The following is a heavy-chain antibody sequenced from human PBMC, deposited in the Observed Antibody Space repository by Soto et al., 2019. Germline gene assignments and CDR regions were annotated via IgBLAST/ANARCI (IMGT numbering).Heavy chain of an antibody. CDR2: ISSSGSTI. D-gene: IGHD1-26*01. CDR3: ARHLMYSKK. J-gene: IGHJ4*02. CDR1: GFSFNDSD. Sequence: SPRLSCAASGFSFNDSDMSWIRQAPGKGLEWVSYISSSGSTIYYADSVTGRFTISRDNAKNSLYLQMNSLRAEDTAVYHGARHLMYSKKWGQGTLVTVYS. V-gene: IGHV3-11*01.